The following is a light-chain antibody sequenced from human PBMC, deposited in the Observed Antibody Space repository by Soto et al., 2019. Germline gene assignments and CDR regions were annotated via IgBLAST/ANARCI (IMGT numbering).Light chain of an antibody. CDR1: DSDVGAYDY. V-gene: IGLV2-8*01. CDR3: SSYAGSSNV. Sequence: QSALTQPASVSESPGQSITSSCTGTDSDVGAYDYVAWYQQHPGRAPKLMIYEVNKRPSGVPDRFSGSKSGNTASLTVSGLQAEDEADYYCSSYAGSSNVFGTGTKLTVL. J-gene: IGLJ1*01. CDR2: EVN.